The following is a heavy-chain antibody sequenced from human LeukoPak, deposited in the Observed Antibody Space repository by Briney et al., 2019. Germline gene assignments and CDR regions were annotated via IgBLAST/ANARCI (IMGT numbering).Heavy chain of an antibody. Sequence: ASVKVSCKVSGYTLTELSMHWVRQAPGKGLEWMGGFDPEDGETIYAQKFQGRVTMTEDTSTDTAYMELSSLRSEDTAVYYCATDVAVGATSGNDAFDIWGQGTMVTVSS. V-gene: IGHV1-24*01. CDR1: GYTLTELS. CDR3: ATDVAVGATSGNDAFDI. CDR2: FDPEDGET. J-gene: IGHJ3*02. D-gene: IGHD1-26*01.